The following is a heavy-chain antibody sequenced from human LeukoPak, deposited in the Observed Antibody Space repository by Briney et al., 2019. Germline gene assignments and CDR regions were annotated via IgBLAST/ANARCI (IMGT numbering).Heavy chain of an antibody. V-gene: IGHV3-30-3*01. D-gene: IGHD5-24*01. CDR1: GFTFSTYA. CDR3: ARVSRWLQFNGDY. Sequence: PGGSLRLSCAASGFTFSTYAMHWVRQAPGKGLEWVAVISYDGSNKYYADSVKGRFTISRDNSKSTLYLRMNSLRAEDTAVYYCARVSRWLQFNGDYWGQGTLVTVSS. J-gene: IGHJ4*02. CDR2: ISYDGSNK.